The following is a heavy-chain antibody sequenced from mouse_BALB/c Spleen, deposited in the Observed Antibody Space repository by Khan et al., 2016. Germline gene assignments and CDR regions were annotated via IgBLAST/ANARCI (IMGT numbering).Heavy chain of an antibody. CDR1: GYTFTNFG. Sequence: QLQLVQSGPELKKPGETVKISCKASGYTFTNFGINWVRQAPGKGLEWMDWINTNTGETTYADDFTGRFAFSLDTSASTAYVQINHLKNAASATYFRATGCTTVIATRRHYWGPGTTLTVSS. V-gene: IGHV9-3-1*01. J-gene: IGHJ2*01. D-gene: IGHD1-1*01. CDR2: INTNTGET. CDR3: ATGCTTVIATRRHY.